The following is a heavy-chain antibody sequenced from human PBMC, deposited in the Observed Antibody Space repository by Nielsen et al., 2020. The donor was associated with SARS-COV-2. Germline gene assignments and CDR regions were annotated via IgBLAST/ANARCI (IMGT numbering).Heavy chain of an antibody. V-gene: IGHV3-21*01. CDR3: ARIIIQCRSTHCYTVDDMDV. J-gene: IGHJ6*03. D-gene: IGHD2-2*02. CDR1: GFNFSGHS. CDR2: LRASSRYI. Sequence: AGSLTLSCAASGFNFSGHSMSWVRHPPGKGLEWVSSLRASSRYIYYADSLQGRFTISRDNAQNSLFLQTNSLRAEDTAVYYCARIIIQCRSTHCYTVDDMDVWGKGTTVSVSS.